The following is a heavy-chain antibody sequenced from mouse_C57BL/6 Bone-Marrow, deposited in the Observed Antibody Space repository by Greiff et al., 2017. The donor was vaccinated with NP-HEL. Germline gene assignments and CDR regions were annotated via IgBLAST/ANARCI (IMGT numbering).Heavy chain of an antibody. J-gene: IGHJ2*01. V-gene: IGHV5-4*01. CDR3: TTIVTTNYFDY. CDR1: GFTFSSYA. D-gene: IGHD2-5*01. CDR2: ISDGGSYT. Sequence: EVQGVESGGGLVKPGGSLKLSCAASGFTFSSYAMSWVRQTPEKRLEWVATISDGGSYTYYPDNVKGRFTISRDNAKNNLYLQMSHLKSEDTAMYYCTTIVTTNYFDYWGQGTTLTVSS.